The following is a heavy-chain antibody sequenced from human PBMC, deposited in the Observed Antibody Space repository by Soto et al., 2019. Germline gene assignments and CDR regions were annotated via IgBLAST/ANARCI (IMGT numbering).Heavy chain of an antibody. D-gene: IGHD1-1*01. J-gene: IGHJ5*02. Sequence: XXFLRLCCAAAWVTFIGKTVYWVRQAPGKGLEGVALIXPDASXIYYADYVKGXXTISRDNXXNTLYLQMNRLRAEDTSIYLCATDIHANWFLTSWGQGTLVTVSS. CDR3: ATDIHANWFLTS. CDR1: WVTFIGKT. CDR2: IXPDASXI. V-gene: IGHV3-30-3*01.